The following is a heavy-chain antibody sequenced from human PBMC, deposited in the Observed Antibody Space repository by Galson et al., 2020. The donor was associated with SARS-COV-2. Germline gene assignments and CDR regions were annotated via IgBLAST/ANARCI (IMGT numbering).Heavy chain of an antibody. CDR2: IYWDDDK. V-gene: IGHV2-5*02. CDR1: GFSLSTSGVG. D-gene: IGHD1-26*01. CDR3: AHVNSGSYWRDECFDY. Sequence: KMSGPTLVKPTQPLTLTCTFSGFSLSTSGVGVGWIRQPPGKALEWLALIYWDDDKRYSPSLKSRLTITKDTSKNQVVLTMTNMDPVDTATYYCAHVNSGSYWRDECFDYWGQGTLVTVSS. J-gene: IGHJ4*02.